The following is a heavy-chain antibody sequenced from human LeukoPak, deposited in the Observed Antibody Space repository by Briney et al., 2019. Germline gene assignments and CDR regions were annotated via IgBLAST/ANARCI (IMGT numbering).Heavy chain of an antibody. V-gene: IGHV4-59*01. CDR2: IYYSGST. J-gene: IGHJ6*03. CDR3: ARVVNNWNFEEGDYYYYYMDV. D-gene: IGHD1-7*01. Sequence: KTSETLSLTCTVSGGSISSYYWSWIRQPPGKGLEWIGYIYYSGSTNYNPSLKSRVTISVDTSKNQFSLKLSSVTAADTAVYYCARVVNNWNFEEGDYYYYYMDVWGKGTTVTVSS. CDR1: GGSISSYY.